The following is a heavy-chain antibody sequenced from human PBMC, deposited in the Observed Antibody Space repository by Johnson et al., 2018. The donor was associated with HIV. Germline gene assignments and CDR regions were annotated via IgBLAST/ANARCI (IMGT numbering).Heavy chain of an antibody. CDR3: ARDDAFDI. Sequence: ADSVKGRFTISRDNSKNTLYLQMNSLRAEDTAVYYCARDDAFDIWGQGTMVTVSS. V-gene: IGHV3-30*07. J-gene: IGHJ3*02.